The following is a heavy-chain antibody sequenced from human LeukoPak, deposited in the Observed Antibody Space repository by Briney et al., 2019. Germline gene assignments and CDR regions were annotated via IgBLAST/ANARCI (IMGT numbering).Heavy chain of an antibody. V-gene: IGHV1-3*03. CDR1: GYTFSSHT. D-gene: IGHD3-16*02. Sequence: ASVKVSCKASGYTFSSHTMHWVRQAPGQRLEWMGWIHVGNGNTKYSQEFRGRVTITRDTSARTAYMELSSLRSEDMAVYYCARESAAGYTGGFDYWGQGTLVAVSS. CDR3: ARESAAGYTGGFDY. CDR2: IHVGNGNT. J-gene: IGHJ4*02.